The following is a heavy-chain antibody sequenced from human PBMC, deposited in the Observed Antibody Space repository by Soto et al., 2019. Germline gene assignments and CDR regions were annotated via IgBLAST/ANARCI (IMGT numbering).Heavy chain of an antibody. D-gene: IGHD3-3*01. CDR3: AREGRGILEWLTYGMDV. J-gene: IGHJ6*02. V-gene: IGHV3-48*02. Sequence: GGSLRLSCAASGFTFSSYSMNWARQAPGKGLEWVSYISSSSSTIYYADSVKGRFTISRDNAKNSLYLQMNSLRDEDTAVYYCAREGRGILEWLTYGMDVWGQGTTVTVSS. CDR1: GFTFSSYS. CDR2: ISSSSSTI.